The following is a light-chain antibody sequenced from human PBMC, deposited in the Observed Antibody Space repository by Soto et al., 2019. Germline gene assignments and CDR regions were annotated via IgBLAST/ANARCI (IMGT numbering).Light chain of an antibody. CDR3: QQYGSSPPTYS. Sequence: EIVLTQSPGTLSLSPGERATLSCRTSQRVSDTYLAWYQQKPGQAPRLLIYGASNRATGIPDRFSGSGSGTDFTLTISGLEPEDFAVYYCQQYGSSPPTYSFGPGTRLEI. CDR1: QRVSDTY. V-gene: IGKV3-20*01. CDR2: GAS. J-gene: IGKJ2*01.